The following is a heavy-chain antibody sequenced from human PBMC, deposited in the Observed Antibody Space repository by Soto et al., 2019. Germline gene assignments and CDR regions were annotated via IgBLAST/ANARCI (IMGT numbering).Heavy chain of an antibody. CDR3: AKGVQLWLQGYYYGMDV. D-gene: IGHD5-18*01. CDR2: ISGSGGST. J-gene: IGHJ6*02. CDR1: GFTFSSYA. V-gene: IGHV3-23*01. Sequence: PVGSLRLSCAASGFTFSSYAMSWVRQAPGKGLEWVSAISGSGGSTYYADSVKGRFTISRDNSKNTLYLQMNSLRAEDTAVYYCAKGVQLWLQGYYYGMDVWGQGTTVTVSS.